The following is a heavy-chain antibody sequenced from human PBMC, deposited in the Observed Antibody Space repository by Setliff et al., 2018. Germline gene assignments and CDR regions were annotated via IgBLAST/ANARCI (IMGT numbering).Heavy chain of an antibody. CDR2: IYTSGST. J-gene: IGHJ6*02. D-gene: IGHD6-13*01. CDR3: ARDAAFGGSSWYYYGMDV. Sequence: PSETLSLTCTVSGGSINSYYWSWIRQPAGKGLEWIGRIYTSGSTNYNPSLKSRITMSIDTSKNQFSLKLSSVTAADTAVYYCARDAAFGGSSWYYYGMDVWGQRTKVTVSS. CDR1: GGSINSYY. V-gene: IGHV4-4*07.